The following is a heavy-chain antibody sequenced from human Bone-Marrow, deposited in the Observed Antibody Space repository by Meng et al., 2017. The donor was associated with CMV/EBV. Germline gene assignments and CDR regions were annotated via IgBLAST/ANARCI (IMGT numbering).Heavy chain of an antibody. CDR1: GFTVSSNY. J-gene: IGHJ4*02. CDR2: IYSGGAT. CDR3: AREAAAAFHYFDF. D-gene: IGHD6-13*01. Sequence: GSLKISCVASGFTVSSNYMSWVRQAPGKGLEWVSVIYSGGATFYADSMKGRFTVSRDHSKNTLYLQMNTLRVDGTAVYYCAREAAAAFHYFDFWGQGTLVTGSS. V-gene: IGHV3-66*02.